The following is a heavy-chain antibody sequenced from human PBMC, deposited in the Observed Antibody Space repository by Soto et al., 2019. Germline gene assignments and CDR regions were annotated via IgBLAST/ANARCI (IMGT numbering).Heavy chain of an antibody. CDR2: ISYDGSNK. CDR3: ARDIDPNIVVVPAAMEDWFDP. Sequence: QVQLVESGGGVVQPGRSLRLSCAAYGFTFSSSAMHWVRQAPGKGLEWVAVISYDGSNKYYADSVKGRFTISRDNSKNTLYLQMNSLRAEDTAVYYCARDIDPNIVVVPAAMEDWFDPWGQGTLVTVSS. D-gene: IGHD2-2*01. V-gene: IGHV3-30-3*01. J-gene: IGHJ5*02. CDR1: GFTFSSSA.